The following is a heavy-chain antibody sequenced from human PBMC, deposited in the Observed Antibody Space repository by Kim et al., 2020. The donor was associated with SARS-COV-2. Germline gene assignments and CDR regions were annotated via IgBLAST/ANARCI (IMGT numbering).Heavy chain of an antibody. V-gene: IGHV1-18*01. CDR3: ARDPGYYDSSGLFDY. D-gene: IGHD3-22*01. J-gene: IGHJ4*02. Sequence: ASVKVSCKASGYTFTSYGISWVRQAPGQGLEWMGWISAYNGNTTSAQKLQGRVTMTTDTSTSTAYMELRSLRSDDTAVYYCARDPGYYDSSGLFDYWGQGTLVPVSP. CDR1: GYTFTSYG. CDR2: ISAYNGNT.